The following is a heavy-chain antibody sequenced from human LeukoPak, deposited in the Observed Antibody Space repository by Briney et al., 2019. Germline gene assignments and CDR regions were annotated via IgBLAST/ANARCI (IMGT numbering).Heavy chain of an antibody. CDR2: ISAYNGNT. D-gene: IGHD6-13*01. V-gene: IGHV1-18*01. Sequence: ASVKVSCKASGYTFTSYGISWVRQAPGQGLEWMGWISAYNGNTNYAQKLQGRVTMTTETPTSTAYMELRSLRSDDTAVYYCASQLKYSSSYYDPLDYWGQGTLVTVSS. CDR3: ASQLKYSSSYYDPLDY. CDR1: GYTFTSYG. J-gene: IGHJ4*02.